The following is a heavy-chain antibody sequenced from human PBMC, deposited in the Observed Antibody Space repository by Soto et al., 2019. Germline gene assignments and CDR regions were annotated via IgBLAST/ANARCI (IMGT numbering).Heavy chain of an antibody. CDR1: GFTFSSYN. V-gene: IGHV3-21*01. J-gene: IGHJ2*01. D-gene: IGHD3-9*01. Sequence: EVQLVESGGGLVKPGGSLRLSCAASGFTFSSYNMNWVRQAPGKGLEWVSSISSSSSYRDYADSVKGRFTTSRDNAXXSXYXXMNSLRADDTALYYCARRQDDYDLLPGFYMRYFDLWGRGTLVTVSS. CDR2: ISSSSSYR. CDR3: ARRQDDYDLLPGFYMRYFDL.